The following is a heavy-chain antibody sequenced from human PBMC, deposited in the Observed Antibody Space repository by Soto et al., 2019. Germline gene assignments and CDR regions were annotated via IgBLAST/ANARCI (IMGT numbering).Heavy chain of an antibody. V-gene: IGHV5-51*01. CDR2: IYPDDSDT. D-gene: IGHD6-19*01. CDR3: ARPIAVAGQYGMDV. Sequence: GESLKISCKGSGYSFTSYWIAWVRQMPGKGLEWMGIIYPDDSDTSYSPYFQGQVTISADKSISTAYLQWSSLKASDTAMYYCARPIAVAGQYGMDVWGQGTTVTVSS. CDR1: GYSFTSYW. J-gene: IGHJ6*02.